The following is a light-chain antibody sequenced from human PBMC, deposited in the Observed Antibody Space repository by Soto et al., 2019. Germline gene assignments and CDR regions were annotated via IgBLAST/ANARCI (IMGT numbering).Light chain of an antibody. Sequence: DIQMTQSPSTLSASIGDRVTITCRASQNIRRWLAWYQQKPGKAPKLLIYQASSLESGVPSRFSGGGSATEFTLTISSLQPDDFATYYCQQYNSFSWTFGQGTKVEIK. V-gene: IGKV1-5*03. CDR2: QAS. J-gene: IGKJ1*01. CDR3: QQYNSFSWT. CDR1: QNIRRW.